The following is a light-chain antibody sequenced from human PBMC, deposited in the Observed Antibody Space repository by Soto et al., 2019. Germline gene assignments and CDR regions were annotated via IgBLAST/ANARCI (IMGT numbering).Light chain of an antibody. CDR2: DAS. CDR3: HQRSNWPST. V-gene: IGKV3-11*01. Sequence: EIVLTQSPATLSLSPGDRATLSCRASQSVSSYLAWYQQKPGQAPRLLIYDASNRATGFPARFSGSGSGTDFTPTITSLEPEDFAVYYCHQRSNWPSTFGGGTKVEIK. J-gene: IGKJ4*01. CDR1: QSVSSY.